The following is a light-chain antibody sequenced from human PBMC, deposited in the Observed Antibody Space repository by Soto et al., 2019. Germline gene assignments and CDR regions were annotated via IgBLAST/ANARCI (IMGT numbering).Light chain of an antibody. Sequence: DIQMTQSPSSLSASVGDRVTITCRASQSIVTYLNWYLQKPGKPPKLLIYAASNLQSGVPSRFSGSGSGTDFTLTISSLQPEDFATYFCQQSYSTPPWTFGQGTKVEIK. CDR2: AAS. CDR3: QQSYSTPPWT. J-gene: IGKJ1*01. V-gene: IGKV1-39*01. CDR1: QSIVTY.